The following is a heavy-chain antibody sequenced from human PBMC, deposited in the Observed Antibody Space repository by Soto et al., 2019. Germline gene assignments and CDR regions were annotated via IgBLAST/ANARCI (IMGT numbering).Heavy chain of an antibody. CDR2: INPSGGST. CDR3: ARDPRSYCSSTSCYFYYFEY. V-gene: IGHV1-46*01. CDR1: GYTFTSYY. D-gene: IGHD2-2*01. J-gene: IGHJ4*02. Sequence: QVQLVQSGAEVKKPGASVKVSCKASGYTFTSYYMHWVRQAPGQGLEWMGIINPSGGSTSYAQKFQGRVTMTRDTSTSTVYMELSSLRSEDTAVYYCARDPRSYCSSTSCYFYYFEYWGQGTLVTVSS.